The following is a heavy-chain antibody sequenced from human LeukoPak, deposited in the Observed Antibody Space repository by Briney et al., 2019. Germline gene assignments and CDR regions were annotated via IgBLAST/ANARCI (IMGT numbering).Heavy chain of an antibody. CDR3: AKDRGRDGYNEY. CDR1: GFTFSSYA. CDR2: ISGSGGST. Sequence: GGSLRLPCAASGFTFSSYAMSWVRQAPGKGLEWASAISGSGGSTYYADSVKGRFTISRDNSKNTLYLQMNSLRAEDTAVYYCAKDRGRDGYNEYWGQGTLVTVSS. V-gene: IGHV3-23*01. D-gene: IGHD5-24*01. J-gene: IGHJ4*02.